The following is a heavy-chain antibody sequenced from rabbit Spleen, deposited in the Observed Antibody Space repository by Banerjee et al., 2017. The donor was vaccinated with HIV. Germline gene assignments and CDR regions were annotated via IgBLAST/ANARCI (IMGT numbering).Heavy chain of an antibody. CDR3: ARDLVAVIGWNFNL. V-gene: IGHV1S40*01. Sequence: QSLVESGGGLVQPEGSLTLTCKASGFDLSSRYYMCWVRQAPGKGLEWIACVNIVTGKSVYASWAKGRFTMSRTSSTTVTLQMTSLTAADTATYFCARDLVAVIGWNFNLWGPGTLVTVS. CDR1: GFDLSSRYY. CDR2: VNIVTGKS. J-gene: IGHJ4*01. D-gene: IGHD1-1*01.